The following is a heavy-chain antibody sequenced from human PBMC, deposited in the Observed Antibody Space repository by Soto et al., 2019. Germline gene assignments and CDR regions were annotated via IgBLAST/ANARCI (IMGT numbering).Heavy chain of an antibody. CDR3: ARRDDSSGPYYYGMDV. J-gene: IGHJ6*02. D-gene: IGHD3-22*01. V-gene: IGHV1-2*02. CDR1: GYTFTNYY. Sequence: VQLVQSGTEVKKPGASVKVSCKASGYTFTNYYLHWVRQAPGQGLEWMGWINPKTGGTDYPQKFQGRVTMTRDTSVTTVYMELSRLRSDDTAIYYCARRDDSSGPYYYGMDVWGQGTTVTVSS. CDR2: INPKTGGT.